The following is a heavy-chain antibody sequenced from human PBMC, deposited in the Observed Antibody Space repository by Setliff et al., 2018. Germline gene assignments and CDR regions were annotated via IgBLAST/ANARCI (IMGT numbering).Heavy chain of an antibody. CDR1: GFTFRDYS. Sequence: GGSLRLSCVASGFTFRDYSMAWVRQVSGKGLEWVAAVIQGGSGLYADSVRGRSTISRDNSKNSIFLQMNNLRVEGTATYYCAKDRVNDGFWDFDSWGQGIVVTVSS. CDR2: VIQGGSG. J-gene: IGHJ4*02. V-gene: IGHV3-23*01. CDR3: AKDRVNDGFWDFDS. D-gene: IGHD1-26*01.